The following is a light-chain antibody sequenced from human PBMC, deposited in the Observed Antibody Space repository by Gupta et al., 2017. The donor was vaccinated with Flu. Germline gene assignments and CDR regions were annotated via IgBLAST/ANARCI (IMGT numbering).Light chain of an antibody. Sequence: VPPGEPASIACRASQSLLHSNGYKYLDWYLQKPGQSPQLLIYLGSFRVSGVPDRFRGSASGTYFTLKISRVEPEDVGVYYCRQALQSPYTFGQGTKLEI. CDR1: QSLLHSNGYKY. CDR3: RQALQSPYT. CDR2: LGS. V-gene: IGKV2-28*01. J-gene: IGKJ2*01.